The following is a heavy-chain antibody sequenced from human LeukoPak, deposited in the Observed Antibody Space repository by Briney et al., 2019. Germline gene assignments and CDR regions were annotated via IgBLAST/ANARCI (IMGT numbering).Heavy chain of an antibody. CDR3: ARVEGEMATPDY. Sequence: PSETLSLTCAVYGGSFSGYYWSWIRQPPGKGLEWIGYIYYSGSTNYNPSLKSRVTISVDTSKNQFSLKLSSVTAADTAVYYCARVEGEMATPDYWGQGTLVTVSS. D-gene: IGHD5-24*01. V-gene: IGHV4-59*01. CDR2: IYYSGST. J-gene: IGHJ4*02. CDR1: GGSFSGYY.